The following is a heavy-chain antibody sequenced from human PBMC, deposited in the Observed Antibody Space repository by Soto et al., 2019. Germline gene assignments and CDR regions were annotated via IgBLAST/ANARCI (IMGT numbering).Heavy chain of an antibody. CDR1: GGSISSGDYY. D-gene: IGHD5-12*01. CDR3: ARVKATLYRHYYFDY. V-gene: IGHV4-30-4*01. CDR2: IFYTGNT. Sequence: PSETLSLTCTVSGGSISSGDYYWSWIRQPPGKGLEWIGFIFYTGNTYYNPSLKSRVTISVDTSKNQFSLNLSSVTAADTAVYFCARVKATLYRHYYFDYWGQGTPVTVSS. J-gene: IGHJ4*02.